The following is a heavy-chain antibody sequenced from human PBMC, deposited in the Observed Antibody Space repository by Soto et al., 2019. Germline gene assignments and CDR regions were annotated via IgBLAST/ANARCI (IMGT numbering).Heavy chain of an antibody. V-gene: IGHV3-23*01. Sequence: GGSLRLSCAASGFTFSSYAMSWVRQAPGKGLEWVSAISGSGSSTYYADSVKGRFTISRDKSKNSLYLQMNSLRAEDTAVYYCAKEVRDSYGYYFDYWGQGTLVTVSS. D-gene: IGHD5-18*01. CDR1: GFTFSSYA. CDR3: AKEVRDSYGYYFDY. J-gene: IGHJ4*02. CDR2: ISGSGSST.